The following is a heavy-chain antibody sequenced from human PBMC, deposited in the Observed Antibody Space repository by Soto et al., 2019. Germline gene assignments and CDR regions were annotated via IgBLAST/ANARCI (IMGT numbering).Heavy chain of an antibody. J-gene: IGHJ4*02. CDR2: IKQDGSEK. CDR3: TRGKN. CDR1: EFTCSTCW. Sequence: ELHLVESGGDLVQPGGSLRLSYAGAEFTCSTCWMGWVRQSPGKGPEWVANIKQDGSEKFYLDSVKGRFTISRDNAKKSLYLQMNSLRAEDTAVDYCTRGKNWGQGTRVTVSS. V-gene: IGHV3-7*05.